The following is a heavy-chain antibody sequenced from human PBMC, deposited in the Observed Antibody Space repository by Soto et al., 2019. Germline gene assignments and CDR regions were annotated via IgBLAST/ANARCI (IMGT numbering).Heavy chain of an antibody. J-gene: IGHJ4*02. CDR2: IYDSGNT. V-gene: IGHV4-59*12. CDR1: GGSTSSYY. D-gene: IGHD1-1*01. Sequence: PSETLSLTCTVSGGSTSSYYWSWIRQPPGKGLEWIGYIYDSGNTNYNPSLKSRATISVDTSKNQFPLKLSSVTAADTAVYYCARDRAWRLERRHYFDYWGQGTLVTVSS. CDR3: ARDRAWRLERRHYFDY.